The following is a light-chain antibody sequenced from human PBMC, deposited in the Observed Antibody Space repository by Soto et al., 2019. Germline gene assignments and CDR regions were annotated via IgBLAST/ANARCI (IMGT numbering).Light chain of an antibody. J-gene: IGKJ1*01. Sequence: EIVMTQSPATLSVSPGERATLSCRASQSVGSNLSWYQQTPRQAPRRLIYGASTRATGIPARFSGSGSGTEFTLTISSLQSEYFAVYYCQQDNNWPPWTFGQGTKVEIK. CDR1: QSVGSN. V-gene: IGKV3-15*01. CDR3: QQDNNWPPWT. CDR2: GAS.